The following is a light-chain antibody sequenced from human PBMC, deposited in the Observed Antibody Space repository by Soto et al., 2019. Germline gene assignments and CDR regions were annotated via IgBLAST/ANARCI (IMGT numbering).Light chain of an antibody. J-gene: IGKJ1*01. CDR2: GVS. V-gene: IGKV3-15*01. CDR1: QSVSNN. Sequence: EIVMTQSPATLSVSPGERATLSCRASQSVSNNVAWYQQKPGQAPRLLIYGVSTRVTGIPARFSGSGSGTEFTLTISSLQSEDVAVYYCQQYNNWPPLTFGQGTKVETK. CDR3: QQYNNWPPLT.